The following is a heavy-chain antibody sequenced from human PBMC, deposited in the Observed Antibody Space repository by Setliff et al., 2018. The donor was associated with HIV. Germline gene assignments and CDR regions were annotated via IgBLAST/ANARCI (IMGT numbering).Heavy chain of an antibody. CDR1: GDSINSSSYY. Sequence: PSETLSLTCTVSGDSINSSSYYWGWIRQPPGKGLDWIGSIFYSGSTFYNPSLKSRVAISVDTSKSQFSLKLSSVTAADTALYYCARGSDYIWGNYRFPFDYWGQGTLVTVSS. CDR3: ARGSDYIWGNYRFPFDY. J-gene: IGHJ4*02. D-gene: IGHD3-16*02. V-gene: IGHV4-39*01. CDR2: IFYSGST.